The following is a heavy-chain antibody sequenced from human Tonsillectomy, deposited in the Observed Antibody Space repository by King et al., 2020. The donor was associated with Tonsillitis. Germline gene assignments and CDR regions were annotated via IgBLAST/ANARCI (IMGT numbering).Heavy chain of an antibody. D-gene: IGHD1-1*01. CDR3: AREGVNWNDAGVEVYGMDV. J-gene: IGHJ6*02. CDR1: GFTFSSYT. Sequence: EVQLVESGGGLVKPGGSLRLSCAASGFTFSSYTLNWVRQAPGKGLEWVSSISSSSRSIYYADSVKGRFTISRDNAKNSLYLQMNSLRAEDTAVYYCAREGVNWNDAGVEVYGMDVWGQGTTVTVSS. V-gene: IGHV3-21*01. CDR2: ISSSSRSI.